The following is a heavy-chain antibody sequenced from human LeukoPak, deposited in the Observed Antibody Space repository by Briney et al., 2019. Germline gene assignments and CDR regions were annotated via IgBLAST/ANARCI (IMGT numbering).Heavy chain of an antibody. D-gene: IGHD5-24*01. Sequence: SETLSLTCTVSGGSISSGSYHWGWIRQPPGKGLEWIGSIYFSGSTYYNPSLKSRVTISVDTSKNQFSLKLSSVTAADTAVYYCARGYPTSMGSEYFQHWGQGTLVTVSS. J-gene: IGHJ1*01. CDR3: ARGYPTSMGSEYFQH. CDR1: GGSISSGSYH. V-gene: IGHV4-39*01. CDR2: IYFSGST.